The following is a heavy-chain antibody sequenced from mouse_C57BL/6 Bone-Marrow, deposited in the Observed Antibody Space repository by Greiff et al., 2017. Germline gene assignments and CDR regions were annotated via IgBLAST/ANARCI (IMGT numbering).Heavy chain of an antibody. D-gene: IGHD4-1*01. Sequence: EVQLVESGGGLVQPKGSLKLSCAASGFSFNTYAMNWVRQAPGKGLEWVARIRSKSNNYATYYADSVKDRFTISRDDSESVLYLQMNNLKTEDTALYCGVRNLGENLDYWGQGTTLTVSS. CDR3: VRNLGENLDY. CDR2: IRSKSNNYAT. J-gene: IGHJ2*01. CDR1: GFSFNTYA. V-gene: IGHV10-1*01.